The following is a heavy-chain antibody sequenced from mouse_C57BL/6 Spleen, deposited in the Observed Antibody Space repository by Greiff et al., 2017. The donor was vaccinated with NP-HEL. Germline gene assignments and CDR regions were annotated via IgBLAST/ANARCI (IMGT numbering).Heavy chain of an antibody. CDR3: ARRYYDYLYAMDY. D-gene: IGHD2-4*01. CDR1: GYTFTSYW. Sequence: QVQLQQPGAELVRPGTSVKLSCKASGYTFTSYWMHWVKQRPGQGLEWIGVIDPSDSYTNYNQKFKGKATLTVDTSSSTAYMQLSSLTSEDSAVYYCARRYYDYLYAMDYWGQGTSVTVSS. V-gene: IGHV1-59*01. J-gene: IGHJ4*01. CDR2: IDPSDSYT.